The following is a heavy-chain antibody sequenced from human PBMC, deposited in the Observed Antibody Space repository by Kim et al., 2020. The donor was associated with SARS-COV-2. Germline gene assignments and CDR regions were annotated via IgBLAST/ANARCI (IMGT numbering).Heavy chain of an antibody. V-gene: IGHV3-9*01. Sequence: YADSVKGRFTISRDTAKNSLYLQMNSLEAEDTALYYCAKLSHSRGWYEPDYWGQGTLITVSS. D-gene: IGHD6-19*01. CDR3: AKLSHSRGWYEPDY. J-gene: IGHJ4*02.